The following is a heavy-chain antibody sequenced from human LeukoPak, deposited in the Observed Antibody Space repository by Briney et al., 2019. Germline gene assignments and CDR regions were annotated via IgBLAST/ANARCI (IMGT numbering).Heavy chain of an antibody. CDR3: ARPPRTAKFIIDPPGPSFDS. CDR1: GDSIRSNSFF. J-gene: IGHJ4*02. Sequence: SETLSLTCSVSGDSIRSNSFFWGWIRQPPGKGLEWIGSIYYRGASHNNPSFRSRVTISIDTAKNQLSLQLTSVTAADAAMYYCARPPRTAKFIIDPPGPSFDSWGQGTLVTVSS. CDR2: IYYRGAS. V-gene: IGHV4-39*07. D-gene: IGHD2/OR15-2a*01.